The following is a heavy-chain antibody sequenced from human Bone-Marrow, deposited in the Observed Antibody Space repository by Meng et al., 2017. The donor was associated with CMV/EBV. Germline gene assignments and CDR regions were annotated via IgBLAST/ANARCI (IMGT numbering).Heavy chain of an antibody. V-gene: IGHV1-69*12. J-gene: IGHJ5*02. CDR3: ARDRPNYYDSTLNWFDP. CDR1: GGTFSSYA. CDR2: IIPIFGTA. D-gene: IGHD3-22*01. Sequence: QVQRVESGGKVKKPGSSVKVSCKASGGTFSSYASSWVRQAPGQGLEWMGGIIPIFGTANYAQKFQGRVTITADESTSTAYMELSSLRSEDTAVYYCARDRPNYYDSTLNWFDPWGQGTLVTVSS.